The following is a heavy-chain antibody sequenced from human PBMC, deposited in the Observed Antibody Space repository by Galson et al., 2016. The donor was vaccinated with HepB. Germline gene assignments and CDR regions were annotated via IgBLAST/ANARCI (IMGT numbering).Heavy chain of an antibody. CDR3: ARASYYCCSGNED. J-gene: IGHJ4*02. V-gene: IGHV1-69*13. CDR1: GGTFSSFV. Sequence: SVKVSCKASGGTFSSFVINWVRQAPGHGLEWLGGIIHIFGTANYAQKFQGRVTVTADEASSTAYTELSSLRSEDTALYYCARASYYCCSGNEDWGQRTLVTVSS. CDR2: IIHIFGTA. D-gene: IGHD3-10*01.